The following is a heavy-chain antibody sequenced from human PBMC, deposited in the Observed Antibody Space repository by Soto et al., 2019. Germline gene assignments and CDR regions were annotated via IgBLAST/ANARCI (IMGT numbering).Heavy chain of an antibody. CDR3: AKDRRTGGNYGFYSDF. CDR1: GFTFSSYG. J-gene: IGHJ4*02. CDR2: SRATGAGT. D-gene: IGHD3-10*01. V-gene: IGHV3-23*01. Sequence: EVQLLESGGGLVQPGGSLRLSCAASGFTFSSYGMTWVRQAPGKGLEWVSFSRATGAGTHYADSVKGRFTISRDNSKTTLYLEMTSLRADDTNVYYCAKDRRTGGNYGFYSDFWGQGALVIVSS.